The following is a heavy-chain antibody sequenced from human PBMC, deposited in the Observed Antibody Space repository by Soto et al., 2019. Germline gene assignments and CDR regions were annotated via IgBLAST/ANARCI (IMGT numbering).Heavy chain of an antibody. CDR1: GFTFSIFA. CDR3: AKEVSLGSTVDLGY. J-gene: IGHJ4*02. Sequence: EVQLLESGGDLVQPGGSLRLSCAASGFTFSIFAMRWVRQSPGKGLEWVSTISGSGGSTYYADAVKGRFSISRDNSMGTLYLQMKSLRVEDTAIYYCAKEVSLGSTVDLGYWGQGTLVTVSS. V-gene: IGHV3-23*01. D-gene: IGHD7-27*01. CDR2: ISGSGGST.